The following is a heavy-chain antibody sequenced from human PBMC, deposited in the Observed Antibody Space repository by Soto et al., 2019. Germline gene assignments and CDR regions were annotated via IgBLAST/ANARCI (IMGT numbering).Heavy chain of an antibody. Sequence: PGESLKISCKCSWYIFTSYLIDWVRQMPGKGLEGVGVIYPGDSDNRYTPPFQGQVTISADKPISTASLQWSSLKASDTAMYYCARPNRHIAGPADYYYYGMDVWGQGTTVTVSS. J-gene: IGHJ6*02. CDR1: WYIFTSYL. CDR2: IYPGDSDN. CDR3: ARPNRHIAGPADYYYYGMDV. V-gene: IGHV5-51*01. D-gene: IGHD6-13*01.